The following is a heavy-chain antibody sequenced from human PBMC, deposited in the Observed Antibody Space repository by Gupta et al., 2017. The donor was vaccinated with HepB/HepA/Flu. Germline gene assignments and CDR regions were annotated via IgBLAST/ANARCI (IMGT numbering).Heavy chain of an antibody. D-gene: IGHD5-18*01. CDR1: GGSISSSTYY. Sequence: QLQLQESGPGLVKPSETLSLTCTVSGGSISSSTYYWGWIRQPPGKGLEWIGSIYYSANTYYNASLKSRVAISVDTSKNQFSLKLSSVTAADTAVYYCARHGWIQFFLYWVQGTLVTVSS. CDR2: IYYSANT. V-gene: IGHV4-39*01. CDR3: ARHGWIQFFLY. J-gene: IGHJ4*02.